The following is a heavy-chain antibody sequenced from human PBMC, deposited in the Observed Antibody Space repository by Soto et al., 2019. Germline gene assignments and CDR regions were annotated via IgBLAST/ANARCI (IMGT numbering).Heavy chain of an antibody. Sequence: EVQLVESGGGLVQPGGSLRLSCAASGFTFSNYWMSWVRQAPGKGLEWVANIKQDGTEKNYVDSVRGRFTISRDNAKNSLDLQINSLTGEDTAVYYCASVAIWGQGTLVTVSS. CDR3: ASVAI. CDR2: IKQDGTEK. CDR1: GFTFSNYW. J-gene: IGHJ4*02. D-gene: IGHD5-12*01. V-gene: IGHV3-7*01.